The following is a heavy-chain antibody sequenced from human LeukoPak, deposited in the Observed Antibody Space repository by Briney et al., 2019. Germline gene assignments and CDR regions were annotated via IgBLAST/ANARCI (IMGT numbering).Heavy chain of an antibody. CDR2: IYSGGST. CDR3: ARLIRLLEGLGFDY. J-gene: IGHJ4*03. V-gene: IGHV3-66*04. D-gene: IGHD3-3*01. CDR1: GFSGSSNY. Sequence: GGSLILCCAASGFSGSSNYKSWVRQAPGKGLEWVSVIYSGGSTYYADSVKGRFTISRDNSKNTLYLQMNSLRAEDTAVYYCARLIRLLEGLGFDYWGHGNLWSVSS.